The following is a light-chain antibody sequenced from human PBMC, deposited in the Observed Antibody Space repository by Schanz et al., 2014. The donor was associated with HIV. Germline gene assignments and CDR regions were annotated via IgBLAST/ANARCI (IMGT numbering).Light chain of an antibody. V-gene: IGLV2-14*03. CDR1: NSDIGDYNY. J-gene: IGLJ3*02. Sequence: QSALTQPASVSGSPGQSITISCTGTNSDIGDYNYVSWYQQHPGKAPKLMIYDVSHRPLGVSNRFSGSKSGNTASLTISGLQAEDEADYYCGSCSTTNTCTFGGGTKLTVL. CDR3: GSCSTTNTCT. CDR2: DVS.